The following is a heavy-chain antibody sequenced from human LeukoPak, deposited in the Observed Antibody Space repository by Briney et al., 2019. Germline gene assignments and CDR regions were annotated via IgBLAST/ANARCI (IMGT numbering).Heavy chain of an antibody. CDR3: ARSRHCSSTSCYPKRYYYYGMDV. CDR1: GGSISSYY. CDR2: IYYSGST. Sequence: SETLSLTCTVSGGSISSYYWSWIRQPPGKALEWIGYIYYSGSTNYNPSLKSRVTISVDTSKNQFSLKLSSVTAADTAVYYCARSRHCSSTSCYPKRYYYYGMDVWGQGTTVTVSS. J-gene: IGHJ6*02. D-gene: IGHD2-2*01. V-gene: IGHV4-59*08.